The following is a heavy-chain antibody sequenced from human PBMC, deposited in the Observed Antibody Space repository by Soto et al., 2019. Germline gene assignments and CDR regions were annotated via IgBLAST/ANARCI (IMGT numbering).Heavy chain of an antibody. J-gene: IGHJ6*03. CDR2: INHSGST. CDR1: GGSFSGYY. CDR3: AREDTNDFWSGYYAPRMDV. V-gene: IGHV4-34*01. D-gene: IGHD3-3*01. Sequence: LTCAVYGGSFSGYYWSWIRQPPGKGLEWIGEINHSGSTNYNPSLKSRVTISVDTSKNQFSLKLSSVTAADTAVYYCAREDTNDFWSGYYAPRMDVWGKGTTVT.